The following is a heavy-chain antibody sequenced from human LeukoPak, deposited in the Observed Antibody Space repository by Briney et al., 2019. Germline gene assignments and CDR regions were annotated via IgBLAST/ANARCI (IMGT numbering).Heavy chain of an antibody. CDR2: INHSGST. J-gene: IGHJ5*02. V-gene: IGHV4-34*01. D-gene: IGHD3-3*02. CDR3: ARARSLDPGPSSRYNWFDP. CDR1: GGSFSGYY. Sequence: PSETLSLTCAVYGGSFSGYYWSWIRRPPGKGLEWIGEINHSGSTNYNPSLKSRVTISVDTSKNQFSLKLSSVTAADTAVYYCARARSLDPGPSSRYNWFDPWGQGTLVTVSS.